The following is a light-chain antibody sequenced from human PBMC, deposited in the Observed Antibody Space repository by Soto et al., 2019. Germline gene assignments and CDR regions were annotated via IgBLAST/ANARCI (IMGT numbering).Light chain of an antibody. J-gene: IGKJ1*01. CDR3: QQYNNWPPRAWT. CDR1: QSVSSN. V-gene: IGKV3-15*01. CDR2: GAS. Sequence: EIVMTQSPATLSVSPGERATLSCRASQSVSSNLAGYQQKPGQAPRLLIYGASTRSTGIPARFSGSRSGTEFTLNISSLQSEDFAVYYCQQYNNWPPRAWTFGQGTKVEIK.